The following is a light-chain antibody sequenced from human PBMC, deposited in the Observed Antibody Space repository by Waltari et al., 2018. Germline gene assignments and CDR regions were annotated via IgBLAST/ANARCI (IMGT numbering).Light chain of an antibody. CDR3: QQYNNWPLT. V-gene: IGKV3D-15*01. CDR2: GAS. Sequence: EIVMTQSPATLSVSPGERATLSCRASQSVSSNLAWYQQKPGQAPRLLIYGASIGATGIPARFSGSGSGTEFTLTISSLQSEDFAVYYCQQYNNWPLTFGGGNKVEIK. CDR1: QSVSSN. J-gene: IGKJ4*01.